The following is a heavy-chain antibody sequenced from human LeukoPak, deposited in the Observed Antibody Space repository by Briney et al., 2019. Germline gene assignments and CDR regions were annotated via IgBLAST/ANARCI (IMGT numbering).Heavy chain of an antibody. CDR3: ARGGSGYDH. CDR1: GFTFSNYW. CDR2: IKEDGSDK. D-gene: IGHD3-3*01. V-gene: IGHV3-7*01. Sequence: GGSLRLSCAASGFTFSNYWMSWVRQAPGKGLEWVANIKEDGSDKYSVDFVKGRFTISRDNAKNSLYLQMNSLRAEDMAVYYCARGGSGYDHWGQGTLVTVSS. J-gene: IGHJ4*02.